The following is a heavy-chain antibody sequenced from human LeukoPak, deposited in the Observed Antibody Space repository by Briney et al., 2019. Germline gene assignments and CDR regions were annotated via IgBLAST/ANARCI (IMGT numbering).Heavy chain of an antibody. CDR3: AREWNYGMDV. Sequence: ASVKVSCKAVGYTFTEYYIHWVRQAPGQGLEWMGWINPNSGGTSFAQKFQGWVTMTRDTSISTAYMELSRLRSGDTAVYYCAREWNYGMDVWGQGTTVTVSS. CDR2: INPNSGGT. V-gene: IGHV1-2*04. J-gene: IGHJ6*02. CDR1: GYTFTEYY.